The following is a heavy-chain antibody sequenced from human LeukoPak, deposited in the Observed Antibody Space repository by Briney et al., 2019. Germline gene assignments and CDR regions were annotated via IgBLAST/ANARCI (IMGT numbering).Heavy chain of an antibody. V-gene: IGHV4-4*07. CDR1: GGSISSYY. J-gene: IGHJ4*02. CDR3: ARDRGGSHDTRALDY. Sequence: SETLSLTCTVSGGSISSYYWSWIRQPAGKGLEWIGRIYSSGSTNYNPSLKSRVTMSVDKSKSQFSLNLTSVTAADTAVYYCARDRGGSHDTRALDYWGQGALVTVSS. D-gene: IGHD1-26*01. CDR2: IYSSGST.